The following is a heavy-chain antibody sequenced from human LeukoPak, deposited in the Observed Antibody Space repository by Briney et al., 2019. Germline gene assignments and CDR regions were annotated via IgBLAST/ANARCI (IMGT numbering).Heavy chain of an antibody. CDR3: AKALMEPQDYYDAEERAFDI. CDR2: IKEDGSEE. D-gene: IGHD3-22*01. V-gene: IGHV3-7*01. Sequence: GGSLRLSCAASRFTFSSYWMTWVRQAPGKGLEWVANIKEDGSEEYYVDSVKGRFTISRDNSKNTLYLQMNSLRAEDTAVYYCAKALMEPQDYYDAEERAFDIWGQGTMVTVSS. J-gene: IGHJ3*02. CDR1: RFTFSSYW.